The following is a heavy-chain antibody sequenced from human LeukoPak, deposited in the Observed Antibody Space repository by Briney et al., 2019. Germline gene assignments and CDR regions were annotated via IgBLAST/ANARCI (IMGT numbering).Heavy chain of an antibody. J-gene: IGHJ4*02. CDR1: GFTVSSNY. CDR2: IYSGGST. Sequence: GGSLRLSCAASGFTVSSNYMSWVRQAPGKGLEWVSVIYSGGSTYYADSVKGRFTISRDNSKNTLYLQMNSLRAEDTAVYYCASVRYDILTGFYFDYWGQGTLVIVS. CDR3: ASVRYDILTGFYFDY. V-gene: IGHV3-53*01. D-gene: IGHD3-9*01.